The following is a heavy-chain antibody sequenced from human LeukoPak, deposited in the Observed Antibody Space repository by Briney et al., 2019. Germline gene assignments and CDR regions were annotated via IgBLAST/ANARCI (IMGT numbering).Heavy chain of an antibody. D-gene: IGHD5-18*01. CDR2: ISGSGGYT. J-gene: IGHJ2*01. CDR3: AKDTASSWWYFDL. Sequence: PGGSLRLSCAASGFTFSSYAMSWVRQAPGKGLEWVSAISGSGGYTYYADSVKGRFTISRDSSKNTLYLQMNSLRAEDTAVYYCAKDTASSWWYFDLWGRGTLVTVSS. CDR1: GFTFSSYA. V-gene: IGHV3-23*01.